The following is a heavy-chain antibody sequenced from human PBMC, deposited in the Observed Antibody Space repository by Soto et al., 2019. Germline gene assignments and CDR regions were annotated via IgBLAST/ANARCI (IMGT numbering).Heavy chain of an antibody. CDR3: AREGDVPYYYSGMDV. V-gene: IGHV1-18*01. J-gene: IGHJ6*02. D-gene: IGHD2-21*02. Sequence: QVQLVQSGGEVRKPGASVTVSCKASGYTFTSYGISWVRQAPGQGLEWMGWISGYNGKTNYAQKVQDRVTMTTDTSTSTVYLELRSLRFDDTAVYYWAREGDVPYYYSGMDVWGQGTTVTVSS. CDR1: GYTFTSYG. CDR2: ISGYNGKT.